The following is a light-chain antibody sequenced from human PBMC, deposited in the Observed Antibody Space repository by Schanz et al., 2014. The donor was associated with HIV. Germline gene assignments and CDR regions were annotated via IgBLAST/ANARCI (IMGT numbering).Light chain of an antibody. CDR2: DVS. J-gene: IGLJ3*02. CDR1: SSDVGGYNY. V-gene: IGLV2-14*03. Sequence: QSALTQPASVSGSPGQSITISCTGTSSDVGGYNYVSWFQQHPGKAPKLMIFDVSNRPSGVSNRFSGSKSGNTASLAITGLQAEDEADYYCQSYDNGLRGSVFGGGTKLTVL. CDR3: QSYDNGLRGSV.